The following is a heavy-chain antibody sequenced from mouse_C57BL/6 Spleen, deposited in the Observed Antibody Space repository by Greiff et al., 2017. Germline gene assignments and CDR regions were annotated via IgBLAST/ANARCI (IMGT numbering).Heavy chain of an antibody. V-gene: IGHV14-4*01. CDR3: TGTGFDY. J-gene: IGHJ2*01. CDR1: GFNIKDDY. Sequence: EVQLQQSGAELVRPGASVKLSCTASGFNIKDDYMHWVKQRPEQGLEWIGWIDPENGDTEYASKFQGKATITADTSSNTAYLQLSSLTSEDTAVYYCTGTGFDYWGQGTTRTVSS. D-gene: IGHD4-1*01. CDR2: IDPENGDT.